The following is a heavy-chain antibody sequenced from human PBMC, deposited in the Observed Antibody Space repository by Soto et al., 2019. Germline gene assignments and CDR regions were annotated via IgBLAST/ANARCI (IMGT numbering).Heavy chain of an antibody. V-gene: IGHV3-74*03. CDR1: GFTFSTYW. J-gene: IGHJ6*02. CDR3: ARDSYQVLSRSFSYFGWDV. CDR2: VNPDGGRT. D-gene: IGHD2-2*01. Sequence: EVQLVESGGDLVQPGGSLRLSCAASGFTFSTYWMHWARQAPGKGLVWVSRVNPDGGRTTYADSVKGRFTISRDNAKNTLYMKMNGLTAEDTGVYYCARDSYQVLSRSFSYFGWDVWGQGTTVTVSS.